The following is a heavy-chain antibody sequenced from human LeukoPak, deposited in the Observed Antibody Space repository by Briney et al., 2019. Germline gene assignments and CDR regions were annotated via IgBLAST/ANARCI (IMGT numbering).Heavy chain of an antibody. CDR3: AKLGYCSGGSCYGFDY. V-gene: IGHV3-48*03. CDR2: IDSSGSNI. J-gene: IGHJ4*02. Sequence: GGSLRLSCAASGFTFSSYEMNWVRQAPGKGLEWVSYIDSSGSNIHYADSVKGRFTISRDNAKNSLYLQMNSLRAEDTAVYYCAKLGYCSGGSCYGFDYWGQGTLVTVSS. CDR1: GFTFSSYE. D-gene: IGHD2-15*01.